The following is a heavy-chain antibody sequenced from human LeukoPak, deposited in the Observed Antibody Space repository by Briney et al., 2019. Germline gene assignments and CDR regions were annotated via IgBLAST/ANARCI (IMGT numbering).Heavy chain of an antibody. CDR3: ARDTARITIFGVAKYMDV. V-gene: IGHV1-2*02. D-gene: IGHD3-3*01. Sequence: ASVKVSCKASGYTFTGYYMHWVRQAPGQELEWMGWINPNSGGTNSAQKFQGRVTMTRDTSISTAYMELSRLRSDDTAVYYCARDTARITIFGVAKYMDVWGKGTTVTVSS. CDR1: GYTFTGYY. CDR2: INPNSGGT. J-gene: IGHJ6*03.